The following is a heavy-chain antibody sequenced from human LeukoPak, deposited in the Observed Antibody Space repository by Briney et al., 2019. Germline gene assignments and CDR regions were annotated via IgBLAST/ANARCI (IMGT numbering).Heavy chain of an antibody. D-gene: IGHD3-22*01. CDR3: TTDEKGYYDSSGYYYVGY. CDR2: IKSKTDGGTT. Sequence: GGSLRLSCAASGFTFTNAWMSWVRQAPGKGLEWVGRIKSKTDGGTTDYAAPVKGRFTISRDDSKNTLYLQMNSLKTEDTTVYYCTTDEKGYYDSSGYYYVGYWGQGTLVTVSS. V-gene: IGHV3-15*01. CDR1: GFTFTNAW. J-gene: IGHJ4*02.